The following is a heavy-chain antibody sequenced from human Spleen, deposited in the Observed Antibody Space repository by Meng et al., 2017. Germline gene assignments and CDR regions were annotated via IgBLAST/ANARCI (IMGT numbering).Heavy chain of an antibody. V-gene: IGHV4-4*02. J-gene: IGHJ3*02. CDR2: IPHRGSS. CDR1: GDSITNPNW. D-gene: IGHD3-22*01. Sequence: QVQLRESGPALVKPSETLSLTCAVAGDSITNPNWWAWVRQLPGKGLEWIGEIPHRGSSAYNPSLKSRVTISVDKSKNQFSLKLSSVTAADTAVYYCAREPDSSADSRDAFDIWGQGTMVTVSS. CDR3: AREPDSSADSRDAFDI.